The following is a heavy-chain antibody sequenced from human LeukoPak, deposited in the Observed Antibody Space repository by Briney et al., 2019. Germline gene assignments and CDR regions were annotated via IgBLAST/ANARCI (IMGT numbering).Heavy chain of an antibody. Sequence: GGSLRLSCAASGFTFSSYSMNWVRQAPGKGLVWVSYISSSSSTIYYADSVKGRFTISRDNAKDSLYLQMNSLRDEDTAVYYCARDPYDFWSGYYYYGMDVWGQGTTVTVSS. J-gene: IGHJ6*02. CDR2: ISSSSSTI. D-gene: IGHD3-3*01. V-gene: IGHV3-48*02. CDR3: ARDPYDFWSGYYYYGMDV. CDR1: GFTFSSYS.